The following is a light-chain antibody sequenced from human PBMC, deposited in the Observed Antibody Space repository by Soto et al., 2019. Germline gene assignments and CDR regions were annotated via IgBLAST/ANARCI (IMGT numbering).Light chain of an antibody. CDR1: TRDVGGYDY. V-gene: IGLV2-14*01. Sequence: QSVLTQPASVSGSPGQSITISCTGTTRDVGGYDYVSWYQQHPGQAPKLLIYEVSNRPSGVSHRFSGSKSGNTASLRIYALQAEDEADYYCSSFTSGNTRYVFGTGTKVTVL. CDR2: EVS. J-gene: IGLJ1*01. CDR3: SSFTSGNTRYV.